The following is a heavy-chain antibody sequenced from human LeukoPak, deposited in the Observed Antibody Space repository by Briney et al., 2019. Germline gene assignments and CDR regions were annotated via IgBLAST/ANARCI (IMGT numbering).Heavy chain of an antibody. J-gene: IGHJ4*02. CDR2: VNPNTGGT. V-gene: IGHV1-2*02. Sequence: ASVKVSCKASGFTFTGYYFHWVRQAPGQGLEWMGWVNPNTGGTKYTQMFQGRFTMTRDTSTSTASMELSRLTSDDTAVYYCARDSYGGNWSLGYWGQGTLVTVSS. CDR1: GFTFTGYY. D-gene: IGHD4-23*01. CDR3: ARDSYGGNWSLGY.